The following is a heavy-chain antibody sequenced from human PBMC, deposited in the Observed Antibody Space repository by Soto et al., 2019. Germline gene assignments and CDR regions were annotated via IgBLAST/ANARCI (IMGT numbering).Heavy chain of an antibody. CDR2: IIPIFGTA. J-gene: IGHJ4*02. CDR3: ARDGGYSSSWYSDTDY. CDR1: GGTFSSYA. Sequence: SVKVSCKASGGTFSSYAISWVRQAPGQGLEWMGGIIPIFGTANYAQKFQGRVTITADESTSTAYMELSSLRSEDTAVYHCARDGGYSSSWYSDTDYWGQGTLVTVS. D-gene: IGHD6-13*01. V-gene: IGHV1-69*13.